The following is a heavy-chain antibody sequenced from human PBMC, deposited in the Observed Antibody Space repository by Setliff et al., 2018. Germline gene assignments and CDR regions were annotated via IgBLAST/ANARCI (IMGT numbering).Heavy chain of an antibody. Sequence: ASVKVSCKASGYTFTSYGISWVRQAPGQGLEWMGWISAYNGDTNYTQKLQDRVTMTTDTSTSTAFMELSSLRSEDSSMYYCARGQTVGPNSGKDYWGQGTLVTVSS. CDR1: GYTFTSYG. CDR3: ARGQTVGPNSGKDY. D-gene: IGHD1-26*01. V-gene: IGHV1-18*01. CDR2: ISAYNGDT. J-gene: IGHJ4*02.